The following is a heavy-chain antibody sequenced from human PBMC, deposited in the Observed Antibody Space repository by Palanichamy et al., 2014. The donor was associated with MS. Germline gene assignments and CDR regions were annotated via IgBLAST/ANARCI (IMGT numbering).Heavy chain of an antibody. CDR3: ARRVRGNRSSSWYLIDY. V-gene: IGHV4-39*01. D-gene: IGHD6-13*01. CDR1: GGSISSSSYS. CDR2: IDYSGTT. J-gene: IGHJ4*02. Sequence: QLQLQDRALGLVKPSETLSLTCTVSGGSISSSSYSWGWIRQPPGKGLEWIGSIDYSGTTHYNPALKSRVTISVDTSKNQFSLKLSSVTAADTAVYYCARRVRGNRSSSWYLIDYWGQGTLVTVAS.